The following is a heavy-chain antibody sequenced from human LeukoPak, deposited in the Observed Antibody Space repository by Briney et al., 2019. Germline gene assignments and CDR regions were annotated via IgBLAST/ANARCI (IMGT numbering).Heavy chain of an antibody. V-gene: IGHV4-59*01. J-gene: IGHJ6*03. CDR1: GGSISSYY. Sequence: SETPSLTCTVSGGSISSYYWSWIRQPPGKGLEWIGYIYYSGSTNYNPSLKSRVTISVDTSKNQFSLKLSSVTAADTAVYYCARGYYDFWSGYYYYMGVWGKGTTVTVSS. CDR2: IYYSGST. D-gene: IGHD3-3*01. CDR3: ARGYYDFWSGYYYYMGV.